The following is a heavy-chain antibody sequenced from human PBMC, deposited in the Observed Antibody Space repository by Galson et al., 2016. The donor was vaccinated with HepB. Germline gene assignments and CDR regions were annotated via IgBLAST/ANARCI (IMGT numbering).Heavy chain of an antibody. D-gene: IGHD6-19*01. CDR2: IWTDGSNK. V-gene: IGHV3-33*06. J-gene: IGHJ4*02. Sequence: SLRPSCAASAFTFSNYGMHWVRQAPGKGLEWVAGIWTDGSNKYYGDSVKGRFTISRDNSKNTLYLQMNSLRAEDTAVYYCAKSKGGVWSYYFDYWGQGTLVTVSS. CDR3: AKSKGGVWSYYFDY. CDR1: AFTFSNYG.